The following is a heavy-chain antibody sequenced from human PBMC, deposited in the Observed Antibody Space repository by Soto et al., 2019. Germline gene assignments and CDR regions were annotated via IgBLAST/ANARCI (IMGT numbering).Heavy chain of an antibody. V-gene: IGHV1-69*12. CDR3: ARETSAPGTFREDASDI. Sequence: QVQLVQSGAEVKKPGSSVKVACKVSGDTFSNYAINWVRQAPGQGLEWMCAIVPIFSTANYAQKFQGRVKITADEFTITAYMELSGLRSDDTATYYCARETSAPGTFREDASDIWGQGTLVTVSS. J-gene: IGHJ3*02. CDR1: GDTFSNYA. CDR2: IVPIFSTA. D-gene: IGHD6-13*01.